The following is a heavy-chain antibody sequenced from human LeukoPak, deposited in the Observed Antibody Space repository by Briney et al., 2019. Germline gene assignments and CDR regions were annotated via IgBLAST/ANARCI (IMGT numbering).Heavy chain of an antibody. CDR3: AKVADGDHESLAFDI. CDR2: IYSDGST. J-gene: IGHJ3*02. V-gene: IGHV3-53*05. CDR1: GFTVSSSY. Sequence: GGSLRLSCAASGFTVSSSYMCWVRQAPGRGLEWVSEIYSDGSTYCAASVKGRFSISRDNSKNTVYLQMNSLRAEDTALYYCAKVADGDHESLAFDIWGQGTMVTVSS. D-gene: IGHD4-17*01.